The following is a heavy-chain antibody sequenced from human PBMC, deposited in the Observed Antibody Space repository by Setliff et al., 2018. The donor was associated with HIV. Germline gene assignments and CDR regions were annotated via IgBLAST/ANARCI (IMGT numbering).Heavy chain of an antibody. Sequence: SETLSLTCTVSGGSITGHYWSWIRQPPGKGLEWIGYIHYSGSTNYNPSLKSRVTTSVDTSKNQFSLKLGSVTAADTAMYYCARATYYYDSSGYYYKSYYFDYWGQGTLVTVSS. V-gene: IGHV4-59*08. CDR3: ARATYYYDSSGYYYKSYYFDY. CDR2: IHYSGST. D-gene: IGHD3-22*01. CDR1: GGSITGHY. J-gene: IGHJ4*02.